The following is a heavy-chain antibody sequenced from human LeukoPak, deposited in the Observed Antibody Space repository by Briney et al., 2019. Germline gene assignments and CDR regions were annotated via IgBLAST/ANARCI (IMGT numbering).Heavy chain of an antibody. Sequence: SETLSLTCTVSGGSVNNYYWSWIRQPPGKGLEWIGYIYYTGTTNYNPSLKSRVTISVDTSKNQSSLRLRSVTAADTAVYYCARDGPVTDAFDIWGQGTMLTVSS. V-gene: IGHV4-59*02. D-gene: IGHD2-21*02. J-gene: IGHJ3*02. CDR3: ARDGPVTDAFDI. CDR1: GGSVNNYY. CDR2: IYYTGTT.